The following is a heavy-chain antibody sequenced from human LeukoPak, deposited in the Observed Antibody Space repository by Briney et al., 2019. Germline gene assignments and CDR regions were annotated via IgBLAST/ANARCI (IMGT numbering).Heavy chain of an antibody. CDR2: ISGSGGST. D-gene: IGHD3-3*01. Sequence: GGSLRLSCAASGFTLSSYAMSWVRQAPGKGLEWVSAISGSGGSTYYADSVKGRFTISRDNSKNTLYLQMNSLRAEDTAIYYCAKRLRITIFGDNDPWGQGTLVTVSS. CDR1: GFTLSSYA. V-gene: IGHV3-23*01. J-gene: IGHJ5*02. CDR3: AKRLRITIFGDNDP.